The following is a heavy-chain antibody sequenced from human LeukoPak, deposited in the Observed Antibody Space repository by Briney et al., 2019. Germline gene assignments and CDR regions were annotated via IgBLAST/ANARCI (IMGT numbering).Heavy chain of an antibody. CDR1: GGTFSSYA. D-gene: IGHD3-10*01. Sequence: VASVKVSCKASGGTFSSYAISWVRQAPGQGLEWMGGIIPIFGTANYAQKFQGRVTMTRDTSISTAYMELSSLRSEDTAVYYCARGKEVSWVGEKAVQHWGQGTLVTVSS. CDR2: IIPIFGTA. CDR3: ARGKEVSWVGEKAVQH. V-gene: IGHV1-69*05. J-gene: IGHJ1*01.